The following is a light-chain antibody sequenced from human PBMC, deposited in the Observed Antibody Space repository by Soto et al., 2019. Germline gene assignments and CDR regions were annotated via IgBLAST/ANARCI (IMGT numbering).Light chain of an antibody. J-gene: IGKJ1*01. CDR1: QSISLS. V-gene: IGKV1-5*01. CDR3: QQYNSYWT. CDR2: DAS. Sequence: DIRMTQSPSTLSAFVGDRVTITCRASQSISLSLAWYQQKPGKAPVLLISDASNLERGVPSRFSGSGSGTEFTLTISSLQPDDFAAYYCQQYNSYWTFGPGTKVDIK.